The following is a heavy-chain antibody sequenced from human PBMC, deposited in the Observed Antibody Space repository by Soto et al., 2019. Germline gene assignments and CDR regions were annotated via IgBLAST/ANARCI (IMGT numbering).Heavy chain of an antibody. D-gene: IGHD1-1*01. V-gene: IGHV3-30*18. J-gene: IGHJ5*02. Sequence: PVVSLILSCSASGFTFTAYAIHWFRQAPGHGLEWVAGLSYNVDKKYYGFSVEGRFSISRYNSKRMVYLEISSLTKEDSAKYYCAKVANTTKAFNPFASWGKGNMVTVS. CDR2: LSYNVDKK. CDR1: GFTFTAYA. CDR3: AKVANTTKAFNPFAS.